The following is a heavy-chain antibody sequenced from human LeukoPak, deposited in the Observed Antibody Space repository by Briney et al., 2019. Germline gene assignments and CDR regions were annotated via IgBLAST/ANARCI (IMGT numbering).Heavy chain of an antibody. Sequence: GGSLRLSCAASGFTFSSYAMSWVRKPPGKGLEWASAISGSGGGTYYADSVKGRFTISRDNSKNTLYLQMNSLRAEDTAVYYCAKEGSSTSGDAFDIWGQGTMVTVSS. CDR2: ISGSGGGT. CDR3: AKEGSSTSGDAFDI. V-gene: IGHV3-23*01. CDR1: GFTFSSYA. D-gene: IGHD2-2*01. J-gene: IGHJ3*02.